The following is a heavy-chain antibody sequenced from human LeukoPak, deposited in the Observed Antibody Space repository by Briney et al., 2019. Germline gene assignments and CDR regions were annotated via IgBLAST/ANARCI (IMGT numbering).Heavy chain of an antibody. D-gene: IGHD5-24*01. Sequence: PSETLSLTCTVSGGSISSSSYYWGWIRQPPGKGLEWIGSIYYSGSTYYNPSLKSRVTISVDTSKNQFSLKLSSVTAADTAVYYCARLGFGYTTSKNWFDPWGQGTLVTVSS. J-gene: IGHJ5*02. CDR2: IYYSGST. CDR1: GGSISSSSYY. CDR3: ARLGFGYTTSKNWFDP. V-gene: IGHV4-39*01.